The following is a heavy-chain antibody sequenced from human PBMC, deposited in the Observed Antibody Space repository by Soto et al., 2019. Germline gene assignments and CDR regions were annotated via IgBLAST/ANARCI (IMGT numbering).Heavy chain of an antibody. CDR1: GFTFSSYA. V-gene: IGHV3-64D*06. D-gene: IGHD6-19*01. Sequence: HPGGSLRLSCSASGFTFSSYAMHWVRQAPGKGLEYVSAISSNGGSTYYADSVKGRFTISRDNSKNTLYLQMSSLRAEDTAVYYCVKATVSIAVAGPYYYYGMDVWGQGTTVTVSS. J-gene: IGHJ6*02. CDR2: ISSNGGST. CDR3: VKATVSIAVAGPYYYYGMDV.